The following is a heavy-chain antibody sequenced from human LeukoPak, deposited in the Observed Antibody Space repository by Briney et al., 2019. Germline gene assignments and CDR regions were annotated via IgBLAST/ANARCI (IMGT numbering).Heavy chain of an antibody. J-gene: IGHJ6*03. CDR2: IYYSGST. D-gene: IGHD3-22*01. Sequence: SETLSLTCTVSGGSISSYYWSWIRQPPGKGLEWIGYIYYSGSTNYNPSLKSRVTISVDTSKNQFSLKLSSVTAADTAVYYCARDKGPYYDSSGDYYYYMDVWGKGTTVTVSS. V-gene: IGHV4-59*01. CDR3: ARDKGPYYDSSGDYYYYMDV. CDR1: GGSISSYY.